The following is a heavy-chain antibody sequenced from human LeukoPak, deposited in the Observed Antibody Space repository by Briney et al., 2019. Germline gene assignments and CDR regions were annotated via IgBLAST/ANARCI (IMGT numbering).Heavy chain of an antibody. Sequence: GGSLRLSCAASGFTFSSYGMDWVRQAPGKGLEWVAATWYDGRHKYYADSVKGRFTISRDNSKNTLYLQMNSLRAEDTAVYFCARGGHCSTTSCSNYDGMDVWGQGTTLTVSS. CDR1: GFTFSSYG. CDR3: ARGGHCSTTSCSNYDGMDV. D-gene: IGHD2-2*01. CDR2: TWYDGRHK. V-gene: IGHV3-33*01. J-gene: IGHJ6*02.